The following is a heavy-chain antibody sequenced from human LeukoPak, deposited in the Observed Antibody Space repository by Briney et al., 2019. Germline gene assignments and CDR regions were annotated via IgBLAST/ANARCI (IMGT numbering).Heavy chain of an antibody. CDR1: GYTFSSYA. Sequence: SVKVSCKASGYTFSSYAISWVRQAPGQGLEWMGGIIPIFGTANYAQKFQGRVTITADESTSTAYMELSSLRSEDTAVYYCARERYGGYDYRDFDYWGQGTLVTVSS. V-gene: IGHV1-69*13. CDR3: ARERYGGYDYRDFDY. CDR2: IIPIFGTA. J-gene: IGHJ4*02. D-gene: IGHD5-12*01.